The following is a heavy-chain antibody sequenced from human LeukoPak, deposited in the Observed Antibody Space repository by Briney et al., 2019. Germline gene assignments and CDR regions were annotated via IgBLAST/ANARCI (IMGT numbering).Heavy chain of an antibody. J-gene: IGHJ4*02. D-gene: IGHD3-22*01. CDR3: ATPLDYYDSSGYHQGGD. V-gene: IGHV3-7*03. CDR1: RFTFSSCW. CDR2: IKEDGSKK. Sequence: PGGSLRLSCAASRFTFSSCWMTWVRQAPGKGLEWVANIKEDGSKKNYVDSVKGRFTIFRDNAKNSLYLQMNSLRAEDTAVYYCATPLDYYDSSGYHQGGDWGQGTLVTVSS.